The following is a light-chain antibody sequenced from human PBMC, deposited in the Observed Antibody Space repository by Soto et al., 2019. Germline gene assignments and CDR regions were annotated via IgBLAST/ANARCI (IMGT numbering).Light chain of an antibody. CDR2: GAS. V-gene: IGKV3-20*01. CDR3: QQYGSSPYT. J-gene: IGKJ2*01. CDR1: QSVSSSS. Sequence: EIVLTQSPGTLSLSPGERATLSCRASQSVSSSSLAWYQQKPGQAPRLLICGASSRATGIPDRFSGSGSGTDFTLTISRLEPEDFAVYYCQQYGSSPYTFGQGTKLEIK.